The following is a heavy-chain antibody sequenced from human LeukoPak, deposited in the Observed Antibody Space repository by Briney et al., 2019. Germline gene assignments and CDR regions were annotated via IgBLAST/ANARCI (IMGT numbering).Heavy chain of an antibody. CDR1: GFTVSSNY. D-gene: IGHD6-13*01. J-gene: IGHJ4*02. CDR2: IYSGGST. Sequence: PGGSLRLSCAASGFTVSSNYMSWVRQAPGKGLEWVSVIYSGGSTYYADSVKGRFTTSRDNSKNTLYLQMNSLRAEDTAVYYCAGSYSSSWYEDYWGQGTLVTVSS. CDR3: AGSYSSSWYEDY. V-gene: IGHV3-53*01.